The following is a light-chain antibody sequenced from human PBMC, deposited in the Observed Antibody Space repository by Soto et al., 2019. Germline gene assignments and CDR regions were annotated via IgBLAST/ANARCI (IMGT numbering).Light chain of an antibody. Sequence: EIVLTQSPATLSLSPGERATLSCRASRDIKRYLAWYQQKPGQAPRLLIYDTSNRATGTPARFSGSGAGTDFTLTISSLEPEDFATYYCQQSYSTPRTFGQGTKVDIK. J-gene: IGKJ1*01. CDR3: QQSYSTPRT. CDR1: RDIKRY. V-gene: IGKV3-11*01. CDR2: DTS.